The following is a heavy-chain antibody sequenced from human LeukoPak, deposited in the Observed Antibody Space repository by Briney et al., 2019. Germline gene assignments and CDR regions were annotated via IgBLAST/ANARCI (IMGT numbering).Heavy chain of an antibody. CDR2: MNPNSGNT. D-gene: IGHD3-22*01. V-gene: IGHV1-8*01. CDR3: ARVLLYYYDSSGYSTSGFDY. J-gene: IGHJ4*02. Sequence: ASVKVSCKASGYTFTSYDINWVRQATGQGLEWMGWMNPNSGNTGYAQKFQGRVTMTRNTPISTAYMELSSLRSEDTDVYYCARVLLYYYDSSGYSTSGFDYWGQGTLATVSS. CDR1: GYTFTSYD.